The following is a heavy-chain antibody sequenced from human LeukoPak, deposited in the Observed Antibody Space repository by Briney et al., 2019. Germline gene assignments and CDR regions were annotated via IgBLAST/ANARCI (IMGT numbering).Heavy chain of an antibody. J-gene: IGHJ4*02. D-gene: IGHD3-3*01. CDR3: ARSAFLEWLLQPGYFDY. V-gene: IGHV4-59*01. CDR2: IYYSGST. Sequence: SETLSLTCTVSGGSISSYYWSWIRQPPGKGLEWIGYIYYSGSTNYNPSLKSRVTISVDTSKNQFSLKLSSVTAADTAVYYCARSAFLEWLLQPGYFDYWGQGTLVTVSS. CDR1: GGSISSYY.